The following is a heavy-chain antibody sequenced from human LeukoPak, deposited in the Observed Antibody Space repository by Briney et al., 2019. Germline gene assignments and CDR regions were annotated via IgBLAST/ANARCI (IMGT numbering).Heavy chain of an antibody. V-gene: IGHV3-64*01. CDR2: ISSNGGST. Sequence: QPGGSLTLSCAASGFTFSSYAMHWVRQAPGKGLEYVSGISSNGGSTNYANSVKGRFTISRDNSKNTLYLQMGSLRVEDMAVYYCARDLRGSNAYWGQGTLVTVSS. J-gene: IGHJ4*02. D-gene: IGHD1-26*01. CDR3: ARDLRGSNAY. CDR1: GFTFSSYA.